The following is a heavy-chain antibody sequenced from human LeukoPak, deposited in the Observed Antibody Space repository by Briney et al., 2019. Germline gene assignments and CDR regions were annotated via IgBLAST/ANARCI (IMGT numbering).Heavy chain of an antibody. CDR2: IWYDGSNK. CDR1: RFTFSSYG. CDR3: AREKLAAAGTGFDY. J-gene: IGHJ4*02. V-gene: IGHV3-33*01. D-gene: IGHD6-13*01. Sequence: GRSLRLTCAASRFTFSSYGMHWVRQAPGKGLEWVAVIWYDGSNKYYADSVKGRFTISRDNSKNTLYLQMNSLRAEDTAVYYCAREKLAAAGTGFDYWGQGTLFTVSS.